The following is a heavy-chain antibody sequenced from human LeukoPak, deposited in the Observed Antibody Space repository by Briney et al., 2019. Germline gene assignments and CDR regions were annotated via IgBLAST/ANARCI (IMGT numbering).Heavy chain of an antibody. CDR2: ISWNSGSI. V-gene: IGHV3-9*01. CDR1: GFTFDDYA. Sequence: PGRSPRLSCVAAGFTFDDYAMHWVRHAPGKGLEWVSGISWNSGSIGYADSVKGRFTISRDNAKNSLYLQMNSLRAEDTDLYYCAKGPSRVAAAGDFGYWGQGTLVTVSS. D-gene: IGHD6-13*01. J-gene: IGHJ4*02. CDR3: AKGPSRVAAAGDFGY.